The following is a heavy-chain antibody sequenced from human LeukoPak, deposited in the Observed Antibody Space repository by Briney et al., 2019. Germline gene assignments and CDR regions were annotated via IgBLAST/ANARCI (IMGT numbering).Heavy chain of an antibody. V-gene: IGHV1-8*01. CDR2: VNPNSGNT. J-gene: IGHJ4*02. Sequence: ASVKVSCKASGYTFTSCDINWVRQATGQGLEWMGWVNPNSGNTGYGQSFQGRITMTRDISVGTAYMELSNLTSEDTAIYYCTRGSSGRRDNWGQGTLVTVSA. D-gene: IGHD6-19*01. CDR1: GYTFTSCD. CDR3: TRGSSGRRDN.